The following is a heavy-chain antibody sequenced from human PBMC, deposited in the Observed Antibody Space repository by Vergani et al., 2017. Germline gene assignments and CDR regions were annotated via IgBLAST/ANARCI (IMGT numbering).Heavy chain of an antibody. Sequence: EVQLVESGGGLVKPGGSLRLSCAASGFTFSSYSMNWVRQAPGKGREWVSSISSSSSYIYYADSVKGRFTISRDNAKTTLYLQMNSRRAEDTAVYYCAKGLHRAFDIWGQGTMVTVSS. D-gene: IGHD1-14*01. CDR2: ISSSSSYI. J-gene: IGHJ3*02. CDR3: AKGLHRAFDI. CDR1: GFTFSSYS. V-gene: IGHV3-21*01.